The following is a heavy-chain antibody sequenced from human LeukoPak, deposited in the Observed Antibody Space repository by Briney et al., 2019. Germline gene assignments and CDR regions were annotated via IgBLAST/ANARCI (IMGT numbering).Heavy chain of an antibody. Sequence: AGGSLRLSCVASRFTVSSNYMSWVRQAPGKGLEWVSVIYSGGSTYYADSVKGRFTISRDNSKNTLCLQMNSLRVEDTAVYYCARDYGVAEGYWGQGTLVTVSS. CDR3: ARDYGVAEGY. V-gene: IGHV3-53*01. CDR1: RFTVSSNY. D-gene: IGHD6-19*01. J-gene: IGHJ4*02. CDR2: IYSGGST.